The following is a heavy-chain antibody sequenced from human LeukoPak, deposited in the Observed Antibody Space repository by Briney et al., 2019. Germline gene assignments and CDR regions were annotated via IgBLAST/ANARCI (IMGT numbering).Heavy chain of an antibody. CDR1: GGSISSSSYY. V-gene: IGHV4-39*07. Sequence: PSETLPLTCTVSGGSISSSSYYWGWIRQPPGKGLEWIGSIYYSGSTYYNPSLKSRVTISVDTSKNQFSLKLSSVTAADTAVYYCARLGVPYGDTHWFDPWGQGTLVTVSS. CDR2: IYYSGST. J-gene: IGHJ5*02. D-gene: IGHD4-17*01. CDR3: ARLGVPYGDTHWFDP.